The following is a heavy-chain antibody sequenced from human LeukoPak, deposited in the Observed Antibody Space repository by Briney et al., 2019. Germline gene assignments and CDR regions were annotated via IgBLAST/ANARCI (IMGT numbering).Heavy chain of an antibody. CDR1: GYTLTSYG. J-gene: IGHJ6*04. V-gene: IGHV1-18*01. Sequence: ASVKVSCKASGYTLTSYGISWVRQAPGQGLEWMGWISAYNGNTNYAQKLQGRVTMTTDTSTSTAYMELRSLRSDDTAVYYCARGSEMATTKELDVWGKGITVTVSS. CDR3: ARGSEMATTKELDV. D-gene: IGHD5-24*01. CDR2: ISAYNGNT.